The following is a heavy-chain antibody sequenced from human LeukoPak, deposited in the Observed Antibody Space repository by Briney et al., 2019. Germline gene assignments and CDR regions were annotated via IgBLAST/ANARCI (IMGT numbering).Heavy chain of an antibody. Sequence: EASVKVSCKASGYIFNSYGIAWVRQAPGQGPEWMGWISVYNANTRNAQKFQGRVTMTTDTSTSTAYMESRSLRSDDTAVYYCARDLDYGDYTDYWGQGTLVTVSS. CDR1: GYIFNSYG. CDR2: ISVYNANT. J-gene: IGHJ4*02. V-gene: IGHV1-18*01. CDR3: ARDLDYGDYTDY. D-gene: IGHD4-17*01.